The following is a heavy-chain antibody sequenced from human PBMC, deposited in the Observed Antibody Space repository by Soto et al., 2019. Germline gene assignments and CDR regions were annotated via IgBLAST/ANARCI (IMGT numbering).Heavy chain of an antibody. CDR3: ASKRYCSGGSCYGDY. D-gene: IGHD2-15*01. CDR1: GGSISSSSYY. J-gene: IGHJ4*02. Sequence: QLQLQESGPGLVKPSETLSLTCTVSGGSISSSSYYWGWIRQPPGKGLEWIGSIYYSGSTYYNPSLKGRVTISVDTSKNQFSLKLSSVTAADTAVYYCASKRYCSGGSCYGDYWCQGTLVTVSS. CDR2: IYYSGST. V-gene: IGHV4-39*01.